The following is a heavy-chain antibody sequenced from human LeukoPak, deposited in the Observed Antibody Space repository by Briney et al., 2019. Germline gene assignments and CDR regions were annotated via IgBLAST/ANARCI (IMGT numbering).Heavy chain of an antibody. Sequence: PGGSLRLSCAASGFTFEDYAMHWVRQAPGKGLEWVSGISWNSGSIGYADSVKGRFTISRDNAKNSLYLQMNSLRAEDTALYYCAKGYYYDSSGPDAFDIWGQGTMVTVSS. V-gene: IGHV3-9*01. CDR3: AKGYYYDSSGPDAFDI. CDR1: GFTFEDYA. CDR2: ISWNSGSI. J-gene: IGHJ3*02. D-gene: IGHD3-22*01.